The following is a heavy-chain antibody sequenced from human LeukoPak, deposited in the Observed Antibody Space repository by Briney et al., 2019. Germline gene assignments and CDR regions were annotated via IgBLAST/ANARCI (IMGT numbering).Heavy chain of an antibody. V-gene: IGHV4-59*08. CDR1: GGSISGFY. D-gene: IGHD2-15*01. J-gene: IGHJ4*02. CDR3: ARHPFATPFDY. Sequence: SETLSLTCTVSGGSISGFYWSWIRQPPGKGLEWIGDIYYSGDSNYNPSLKSRVTMSLDTSKNQLSLRLSSVTAADTAVYYCARHPFATPFDYWGRGTLVTVSS. CDR2: IYYSGDS.